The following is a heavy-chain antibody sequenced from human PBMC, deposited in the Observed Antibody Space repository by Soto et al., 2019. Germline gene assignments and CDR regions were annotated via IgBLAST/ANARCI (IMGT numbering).Heavy chain of an antibody. CDR1: GGTFSSYT. J-gene: IGHJ5*02. Sequence: QVQLVQSGAEVKKPGSSVKVSCKASGGTFSSYTISWVRQAPGQGLEWMGRIIPILGIANYAQKFQGRVTITADKSTSTAYMELSSLRSEDTAVYYGARDRDSGSYYGDNWFDPWGQGTLVTVSS. V-gene: IGHV1-69*08. D-gene: IGHD1-26*01. CDR2: IIPILGIA. CDR3: ARDRDSGSYYGDNWFDP.